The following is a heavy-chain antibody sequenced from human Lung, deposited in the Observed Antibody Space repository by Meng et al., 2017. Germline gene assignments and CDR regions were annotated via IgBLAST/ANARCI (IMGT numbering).Heavy chain of an antibody. D-gene: IGHD4-11*01. Sequence: QGKLQHGGGGLLKPVETLSLTCVVSGGSFSDHYWSWIRQPPGKGLEWIGEINHSGSTNYNPSLESRATISVDTSQNNLSLKLSAVTAADSAVYYCARGPTTMAHDFDYWGQGTLVTVSS. CDR2: INHSGST. V-gene: IGHV4-34*01. CDR3: ARGPTTMAHDFDY. CDR1: GGSFSDHY. J-gene: IGHJ4*02.